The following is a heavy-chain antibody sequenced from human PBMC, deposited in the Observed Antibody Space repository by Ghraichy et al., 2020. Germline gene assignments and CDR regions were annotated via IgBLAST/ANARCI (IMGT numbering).Heavy chain of an antibody. CDR2: ISSSSSYI. CDR1: GFTFSSYS. Sequence: GGSLRLSCTASGFTFSSYSMNWVRQAPGKGLEWVSSISSSSSYIYYADSVKGRFTISRDNAKNSLYLQMNSLRAEDTAVYYCARVNNWGSAYYWGQGTLVTVSS. J-gene: IGHJ4*02. CDR3: ARVNNWGSAYY. V-gene: IGHV3-21*01. D-gene: IGHD7-27*01.